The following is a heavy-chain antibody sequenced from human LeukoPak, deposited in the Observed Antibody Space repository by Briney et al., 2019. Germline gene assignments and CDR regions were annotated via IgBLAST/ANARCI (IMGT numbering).Heavy chain of an antibody. CDR3: TTDAPRGGIN. D-gene: IGHD3-10*01. J-gene: IGHJ4*02. CDR1: GFTFSNAW. CDR2: IKSKTDGGTT. Sequence: GGSLRLSCAASGFTFSNAWMSWVGQARGKGVEWVGRIKSKTDGGTTDNAAPGKGRFTISKHDSKNTLYLQINSLKTEYTAVYYCTTDAPRGGINWGQGTLVTVSS. V-gene: IGHV3-15*01.